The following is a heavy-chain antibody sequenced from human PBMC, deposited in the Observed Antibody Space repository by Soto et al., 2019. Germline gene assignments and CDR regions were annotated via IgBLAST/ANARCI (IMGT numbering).Heavy chain of an antibody. Sequence: SETLSLTCTVSGDSISSYYWSWIRQPPGKGLEWIGYIYYSGSTNYNPSLKGRVTISVDTSKNQFSLKLSSVTAAETAVYYCARQRGSYFSHWFDPWGQGTLVTVSS. D-gene: IGHD1-26*01. CDR3: ARQRGSYFSHWFDP. V-gene: IGHV4-59*08. CDR2: IYYSGST. J-gene: IGHJ5*02. CDR1: GDSISSYY.